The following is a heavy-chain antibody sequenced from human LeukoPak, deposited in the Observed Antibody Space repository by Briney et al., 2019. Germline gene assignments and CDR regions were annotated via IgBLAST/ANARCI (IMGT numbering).Heavy chain of an antibody. V-gene: IGHV5-10-1*01. J-gene: IGHJ4*02. Sequence: GESLKISCKGSGYSFPGYWITWVRQMPGKGLEWMGRIAPSDSDTNYSPSFQGLVTISADKSLSTAYLQWSSLKASDTAMYYCARHGSDGGYFDYFDYWGQGTLVTVSS. D-gene: IGHD5-12*01. CDR1: GYSFPGYW. CDR2: IAPSDSDT. CDR3: ARHGSDGGYFDYFDY.